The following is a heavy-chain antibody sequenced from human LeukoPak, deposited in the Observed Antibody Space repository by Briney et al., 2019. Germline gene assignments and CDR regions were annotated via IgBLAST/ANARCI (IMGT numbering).Heavy chain of an antibody. CDR1: GYSISSGYY. CDR2: IYHSGST. J-gene: IGHJ4*02. V-gene: IGHV4-38-2*02. D-gene: IGHD3-22*01. CDR3: ARWRSGYSDY. Sequence: SETLSLTCTVSGYSISSGYYWGWIRQPPGKGLEWIGSIYHSGSTYYNPSLKSRVTISVDTSKNQFSLKLSSVTAADTAVYYCARWRSGYSDYWGQGTLVTVSS.